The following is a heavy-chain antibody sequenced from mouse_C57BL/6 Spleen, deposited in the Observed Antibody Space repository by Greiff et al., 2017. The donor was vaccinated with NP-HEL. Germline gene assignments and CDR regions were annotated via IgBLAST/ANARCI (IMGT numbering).Heavy chain of an antibody. V-gene: IGHV5-12*01. CDR2: ISNGGGST. Sequence: EVKLVESGGGLVQPGGSLKLSCAASGFTFSDYYMYWVRQTPEKRLEWVAYISNGGGSTYYPDTVKGRFTISRDNAKNTLYLQMSRLKSEDTAMYYCARQAYDYDVGAMDYWGQGTSVTVSS. J-gene: IGHJ4*01. CDR1: GFTFSDYY. CDR3: ARQAYDYDVGAMDY. D-gene: IGHD2-4*01.